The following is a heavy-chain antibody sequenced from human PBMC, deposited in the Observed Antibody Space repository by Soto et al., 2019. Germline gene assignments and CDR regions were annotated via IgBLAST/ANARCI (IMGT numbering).Heavy chain of an antibody. D-gene: IGHD3-9*01. CDR2: ISGSGGNT. CDR3: AKETNYDILTGPPGGY. CDR1: GFTFSSYA. V-gene: IGHV3-23*01. Sequence: GGSLRLSCAASGFTFSSYAMSWVRQAPGKGLEWVSAISGSGGNTYYADSVKGRFTISRDNSKNTLYLQMNSPRADDTAVYYCAKETNYDILTGPPGGYWGQGTLVTVSS. J-gene: IGHJ4*02.